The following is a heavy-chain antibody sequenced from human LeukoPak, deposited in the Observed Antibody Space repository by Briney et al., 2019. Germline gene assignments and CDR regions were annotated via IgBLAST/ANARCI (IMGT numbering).Heavy chain of an antibody. CDR3: AKEPLYYY. Sequence: GGSLRLSCAASRFTFSSYTMSWVRQAPGKGLEWVSAVSGSGDTTYYADSVKGRFTISRDNSKNTLYLQMNSLRAEDTAVYYCAKEPLYYYWGQGTLVTVSS. CDR1: RFTFSSYT. J-gene: IGHJ4*02. D-gene: IGHD2-21*01. V-gene: IGHV3-23*01. CDR2: VSGSGDTT.